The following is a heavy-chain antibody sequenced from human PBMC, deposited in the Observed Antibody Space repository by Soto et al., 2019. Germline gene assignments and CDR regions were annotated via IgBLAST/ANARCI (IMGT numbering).Heavy chain of an antibody. J-gene: IGHJ4*02. D-gene: IGHD1-1*01. V-gene: IGHV4-4*02. CDR2: IYRTGST. CDR1: GGSFTSNNW. CDR3: ARDPGTGAALRAYHFDY. Sequence: KPSETLSLTCAVSGGSFTSNNWWTWVRQPPGQGLEWIGEIYRTGSTNYNPSLKSRVTISLDKSENQFSLKVTSLTAADTAVYYCARDPGTGAALRAYHFDYWGQGTLVTVSS.